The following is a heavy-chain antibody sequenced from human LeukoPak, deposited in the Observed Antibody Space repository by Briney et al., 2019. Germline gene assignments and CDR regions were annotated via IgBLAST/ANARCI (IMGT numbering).Heavy chain of an antibody. D-gene: IGHD3-9*01. CDR3: ARDRQGWDDILTGYYNFDY. J-gene: IGHJ4*02. CDR1: GFTFSSYE. V-gene: IGHV3-7*01. Sequence: PGGSLRLSCAASGFTFSSYEMSWVRQAPGKGLEWVANIKQDGSEKYYVDSVKGRFTISRDNAKNSLYLQMNSLRAEDTAVYYSARDRQGWDDILTGYYNFDYWGQGTLVTVSS. CDR2: IKQDGSEK.